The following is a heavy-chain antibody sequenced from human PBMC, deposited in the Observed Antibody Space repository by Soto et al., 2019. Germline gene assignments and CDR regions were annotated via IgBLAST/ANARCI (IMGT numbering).Heavy chain of an antibody. CDR2: IYYSGST. CDR1: GGSISSSSYY. CDR3: ARLEYSSPEY. V-gene: IGHV4-39*01. Sequence: SETLSLTCTVSGGSISSSSYYWGWIRQPPGKGLEWIGSIYYSGSTYYNPSLKSRVTISVDTSKNQFSLKLSSVTAADTAVYYCARLEYSSPEYWGQGTLVTVSS. D-gene: IGHD6-6*01. J-gene: IGHJ4*02.